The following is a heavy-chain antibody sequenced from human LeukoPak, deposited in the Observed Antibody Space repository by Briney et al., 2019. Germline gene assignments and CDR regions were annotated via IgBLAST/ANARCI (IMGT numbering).Heavy chain of an antibody. CDR3: ATYGSRSSIYGMDV. J-gene: IGHJ6*02. CDR2: INTNTGNP. Sequence: GASVKVSCKASGYTFTSYAMNWVRQAPGQGLEWMGWINTNTGNPTYAQGFTGRFVFSLDTSVSTAYLQISSLKAEDTAVYYCATYGSRSSIYGMDVWGQGTTVTVSS. V-gene: IGHV7-4-1*02. CDR1: GYTFTSYA. D-gene: IGHD3-10*01.